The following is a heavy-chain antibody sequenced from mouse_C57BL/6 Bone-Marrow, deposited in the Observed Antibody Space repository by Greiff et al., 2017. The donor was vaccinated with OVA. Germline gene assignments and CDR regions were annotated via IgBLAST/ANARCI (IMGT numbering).Heavy chain of an antibody. J-gene: IGHJ1*03. D-gene: IGHD1-1*01. Sequence: EVMLVESGGGLVQPGGSLKLSCAASVFTFSDYYMYWVRQTPEKRLEWVAYISNGGGSTYYPDTVKGRFTISRDNAKNTLYLQMSRLKSEDTAMYYCARYGSSYEYFDVWGTGTTVTVSS. V-gene: IGHV5-12*01. CDR1: VFTFSDYY. CDR3: ARYGSSYEYFDV. CDR2: ISNGGGST.